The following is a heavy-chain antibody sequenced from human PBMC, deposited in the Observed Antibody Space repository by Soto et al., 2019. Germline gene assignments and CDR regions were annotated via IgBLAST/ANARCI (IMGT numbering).Heavy chain of an antibody. Sequence: QLQLQESGPGLVKPSETLSLTCTVSGGSISSSSYYWGWIRQPPGKGLEWIGSIYYSGSTYYNPXXXXXXXXXXXXXXXXXXXXXXXXXXXXXAXYXCXSLGTRTVTMNYWGQGTLVTVSS. V-gene: IGHV4-39*01. CDR3: XSLGTRTVTMNY. J-gene: IGHJ4*02. D-gene: IGHD4-17*01. CDR2: IYYSGST. CDR1: GGSISSSSYY.